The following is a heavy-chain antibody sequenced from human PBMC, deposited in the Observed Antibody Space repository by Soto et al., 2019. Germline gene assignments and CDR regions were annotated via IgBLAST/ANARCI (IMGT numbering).Heavy chain of an antibody. D-gene: IGHD2-15*01. CDR1: GGTFSSYA. CDR2: IIPIFGTA. V-gene: IGHV1-69*13. CDR3: ARAWVCSGGSCPPRVNWFDP. J-gene: IGHJ5*02. Sequence: ASVKVSCKASGGTFSSYAISWVRQAPGQGLEWMGGIIPIFGTANYAQKFQGRVTITADESTSTAYMELSSLRSEDTAVYYCARAWVCSGGSCPPRVNWFDPCGQGPLVTVSS.